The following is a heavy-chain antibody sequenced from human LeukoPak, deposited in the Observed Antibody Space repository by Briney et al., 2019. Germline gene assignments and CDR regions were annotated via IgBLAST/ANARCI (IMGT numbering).Heavy chain of an antibody. V-gene: IGHV3-23*01. CDR1: GFTFSSYS. CDR2: ISGSGDNR. J-gene: IGHJ4*02. D-gene: IGHD6-13*01. Sequence: GGSLRLSCAASGFTFSSYSMSCVRLAPGKGLEWVSGISGSGDNRYYADSVKGRFTISRDNSKNTLYLQMNSLRAEDTAVLYCAKYPASGGYFDDWGQGTLVTVSS. CDR3: AKYPASGGYFDD.